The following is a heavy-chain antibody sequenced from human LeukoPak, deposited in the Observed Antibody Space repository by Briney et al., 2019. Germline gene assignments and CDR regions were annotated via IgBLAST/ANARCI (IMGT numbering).Heavy chain of an antibody. J-gene: IGHJ3*02. Sequence: GGSLRLSCAASGFIFTDYGMSWVRQAPGKGLEWVSGINWNGGSTGYADSVKGRFAISRDNAKNSLYLQMNSLRAEDTALYYCARGVTMIRYDAFDIWGQGTMVTVSS. CDR3: ARGVTMIRYDAFDI. CDR1: GFIFTDYG. V-gene: IGHV3-20*04. D-gene: IGHD3-22*01. CDR2: INWNGGST.